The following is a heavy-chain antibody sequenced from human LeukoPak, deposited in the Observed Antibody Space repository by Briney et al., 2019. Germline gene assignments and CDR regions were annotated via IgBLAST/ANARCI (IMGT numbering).Heavy chain of an antibody. CDR1: GYSFTSYW. D-gene: IGHD3-10*01. CDR2: IYPGDSDT. Sequence: GESLKISCKGSGYSFTSYWIGWVRQLPGKGLEWMGIIYPGDSDTRYSPSFQGQVTISADKSISTAYLQWSSLKASDTAMYYCARNRRGLWFGEYPFDYWGQGTLVTVSS. CDR3: ARNRRGLWFGEYPFDY. V-gene: IGHV5-51*01. J-gene: IGHJ4*02.